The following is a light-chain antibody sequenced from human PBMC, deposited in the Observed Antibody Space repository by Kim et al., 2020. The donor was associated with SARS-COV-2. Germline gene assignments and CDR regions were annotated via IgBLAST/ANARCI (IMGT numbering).Light chain of an antibody. CDR1: QSVLDSSKNNNF. CDR3: QQYYYTPLI. J-gene: IGKJ4*01. CDR2: RAS. V-gene: IGKV4-1*01. Sequence: DIVMTQSPDSLAVFLGERATINCKSSQSVLDSSKNNNFLVWYQQKVGQPPKLLIYRASTRESGVPERFSGSGSGTDFTLTITNLQAEDVAVYYCQQYYYTPLIFGGGTKVDIK.